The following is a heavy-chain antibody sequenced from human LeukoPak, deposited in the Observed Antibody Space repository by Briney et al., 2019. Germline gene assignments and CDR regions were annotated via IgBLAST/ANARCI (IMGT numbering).Heavy chain of an antibody. CDR3: ARHYDSISAFDI. CDR2: IYYSGST. D-gene: IGHD3-22*01. J-gene: IGHJ3*02. CDR1: GGSISSYY. Sequence: SETLSLTCTVSGGSISSYYWSWIRQPPGKGLEWIGYIYYSGSTHYNPSLKSRVTISVDTSKNQFSLKLSSVTAADTAVYYCARHYDSISAFDIWGQGTMVTVSS. V-gene: IGHV4-59*08.